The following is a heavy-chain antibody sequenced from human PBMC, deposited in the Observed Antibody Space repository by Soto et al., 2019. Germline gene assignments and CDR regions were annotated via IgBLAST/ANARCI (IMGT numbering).Heavy chain of an antibody. Sequence: QVQLQESGPGLVKPSETLSLTCTVSGGSISSYYWSWIRQPPGKGLEWIGYIYYSGSTKYNPSLKRRVTISVDKSKNQFSLKLSSLTAADKAVYYCARESQTRLNWFDPWGQGTLVTVSS. J-gene: IGHJ5*02. CDR2: IYYSGST. D-gene: IGHD6-19*01. CDR1: GGSISSYY. CDR3: ARESQTRLNWFDP. V-gene: IGHV4-59*01.